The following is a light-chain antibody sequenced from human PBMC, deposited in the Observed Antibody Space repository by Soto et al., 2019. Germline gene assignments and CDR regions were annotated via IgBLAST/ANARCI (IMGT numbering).Light chain of an antibody. CDR1: QSVSGN. CDR2: DAS. J-gene: IGKJ1*01. V-gene: IGKV3-20*01. Sequence: EIVTTQSPATLSVSPGEIRALSCRASQSVSGNLAWYQQKPGQAPRLLIYDASNRATGIPARFSGSGSGTDFTLTISRLEPEDFAVYYCQQYGSSGTFGQGTKVDIK. CDR3: QQYGSSGT.